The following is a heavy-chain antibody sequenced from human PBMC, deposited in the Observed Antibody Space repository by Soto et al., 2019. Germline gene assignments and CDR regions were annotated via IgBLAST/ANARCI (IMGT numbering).Heavy chain of an antibody. Sequence: QVQLVQSGAEVKKPGSSVKVSCKASGGTFSSYAISWVRQAPGQGLEWMGGFIPIFGTANYAQKFQGRVTITADESTSTAYMELSSLRSEDPAVYYCARNHDGDTAMLEYDYCGMDVWGQGTTVTVSS. CDR2: FIPIFGTA. CDR1: GGTFSSYA. D-gene: IGHD5-18*01. CDR3: ARNHDGDTAMLEYDYCGMDV. V-gene: IGHV1-69*01. J-gene: IGHJ6*02.